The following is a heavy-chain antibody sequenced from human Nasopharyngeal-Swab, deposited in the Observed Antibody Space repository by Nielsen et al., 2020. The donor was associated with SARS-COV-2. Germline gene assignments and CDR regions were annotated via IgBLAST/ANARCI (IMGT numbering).Heavy chain of an antibody. J-gene: IGHJ6*02. Sequence: SETLSLTCTVSGVSISSSSYYWGWIRQPPGKGLEWIGSIYYSGSTYYNPSLKSRVTISVDTSKNQFSLKLSSVTAPDTAVYYCVGSSWYGDYYYYYGMDVWGQGTTVTVSS. CDR1: GVSISSSSYY. V-gene: IGHV4-39*07. D-gene: IGHD6-13*01. CDR2: IYYSGST. CDR3: VGSSWYGDYYYYYGMDV.